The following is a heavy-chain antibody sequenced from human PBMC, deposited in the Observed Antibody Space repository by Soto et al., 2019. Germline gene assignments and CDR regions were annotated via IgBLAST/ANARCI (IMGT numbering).Heavy chain of an antibody. CDR1: GGSISSSSYY. J-gene: IGHJ5*02. CDR3: ARDYYGSSDYTTNWFAP. Sequence: PSETLSLTCTVSGGSISSSSYYWGWIRQPPGKGLEWIGSIYYSGSTYYNPSLKSRVTISVDTSKNQFSLKLSSVTAADTAVYYCARDYYGSSDYTTNWFAPWGQGTLVTVSS. D-gene: IGHD3-22*01. CDR2: IYYSGST. V-gene: IGHV4-39*01.